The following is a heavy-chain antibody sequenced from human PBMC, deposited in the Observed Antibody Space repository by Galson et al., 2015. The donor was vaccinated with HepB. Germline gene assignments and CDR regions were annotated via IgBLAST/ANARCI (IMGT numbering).Heavy chain of an antibody. J-gene: IGHJ4*02. CDR2: ISYDGSNK. V-gene: IGHV3-30*04. CDR1: GFTFSSYA. Sequence: SLRLSCAASGFTFSSYAMHWIRQAPGKGLEWVAVISYDGSNKYYADSVKGRFTISRDNSKNTLYLQMNSLRAEDTAVYYCAREFQYSGSYYIDYWGQGTLVTVPS. D-gene: IGHD1-26*01. CDR3: AREFQYSGSYYIDY.